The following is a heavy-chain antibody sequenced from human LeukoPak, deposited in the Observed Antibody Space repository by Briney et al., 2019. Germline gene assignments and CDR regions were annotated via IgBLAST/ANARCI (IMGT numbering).Heavy chain of an antibody. Sequence: ASARVSCKASGYTFTGYYIHWVRQAPGQGLEWMGWINPNTSGTDYAQKFQGRVTMTRDTSISTAYMELSSLESDDTAVYYCARDPPSPVIDFESWGQGTLITVSS. CDR2: INPNTSGT. CDR3: ARDPPSPVIDFES. V-gene: IGHV1-2*02. J-gene: IGHJ4*02. D-gene: IGHD2-21*01. CDR1: GYTFTGYY.